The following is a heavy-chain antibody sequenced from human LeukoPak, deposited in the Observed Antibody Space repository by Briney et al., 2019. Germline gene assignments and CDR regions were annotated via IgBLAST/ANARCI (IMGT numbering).Heavy chain of an antibody. CDR2: ISGSGGST. CDR3: AKDIMGELFSNSYFVY. J-gene: IGHJ4*02. V-gene: IGHV3-23*01. Sequence: PGGSLRLSCAASGFTFSSYAMSWVRQAPGKGLEWVSAISGSGGSTYYADSVKGRFTISRDNSKNTLYLQMNSLRADDPAVYYCAKDIMGELFSNSYFVYWGQGTLVTVSS. CDR1: GFTFSSYA. D-gene: IGHD3-16*01.